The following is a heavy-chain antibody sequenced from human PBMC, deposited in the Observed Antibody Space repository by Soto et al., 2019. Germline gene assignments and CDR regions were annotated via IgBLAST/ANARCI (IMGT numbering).Heavy chain of an antibody. D-gene: IGHD3-10*01. Sequence: PSETLSLTCAVYGGSFSGYYWSWIRQPPGKGLEWIGEINHSGSTNYNPSLKSRVTISVDTSKNQFSLKLSSVTAADTAVYYCARGEDGSGSYYRGYNWFEPWGQGTLVTVSS. CDR3: ARGEDGSGSYYRGYNWFEP. CDR1: GGSFSGYY. V-gene: IGHV4-34*01. J-gene: IGHJ5*02. CDR2: INHSGST.